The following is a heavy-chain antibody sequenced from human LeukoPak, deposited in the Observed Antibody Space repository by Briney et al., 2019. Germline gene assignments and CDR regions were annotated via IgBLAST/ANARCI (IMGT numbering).Heavy chain of an antibody. Sequence: GGSLRLSCAASGFTFSSYAMHWVRQAPGKGLEWVAVISYDGSNKYYADSVKGRFTISRDNSKNTLYLQMNSLRAEDTAVYYCARGERYDFWSGYYSYWGQGTLVTVSS. CDR3: ARGERYDFWSGYYSY. V-gene: IGHV3-30-3*01. CDR1: GFTFSSYA. D-gene: IGHD3-3*01. CDR2: ISYDGSNK. J-gene: IGHJ4*02.